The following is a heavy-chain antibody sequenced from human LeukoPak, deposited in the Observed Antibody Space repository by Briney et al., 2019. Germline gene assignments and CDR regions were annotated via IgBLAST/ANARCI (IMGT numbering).Heavy chain of an antibody. CDR2: ISAYNGNT. V-gene: IGHV1-18*01. CDR3: ARANNWNTLYYYYYMDV. D-gene: IGHD1/OR15-1a*01. Sequence: ASVKVSCKASGYTFTSYGISWVRQAPGQGLEWMGWISAYNGNTNYAQELQGRVTMTTDTSTSTAYMELRSLRSDDTAVYYCARANNWNTLYYYYYMDVWGKGTTVTVSS. J-gene: IGHJ6*03. CDR1: GYTFTSYG.